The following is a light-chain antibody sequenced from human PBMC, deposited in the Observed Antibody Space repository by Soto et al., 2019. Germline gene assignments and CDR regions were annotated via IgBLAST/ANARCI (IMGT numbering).Light chain of an antibody. V-gene: IGKV1-39*01. Sequence: DIQMTQSPSSLSASVGDRVTVTCRASQTISNYLNWNQHKPGEAPKLLIYGASTLQSGVPSRFSGSGSGTDFTLTISSLQPEDFATYYCQQSFSTPCTFGRGTKLEIK. CDR1: QTISNY. J-gene: IGKJ2*02. CDR2: GAS. CDR3: QQSFSTPCT.